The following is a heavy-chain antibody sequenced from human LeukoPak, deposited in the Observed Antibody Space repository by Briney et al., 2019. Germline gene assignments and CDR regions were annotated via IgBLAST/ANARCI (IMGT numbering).Heavy chain of an antibody. Sequence: PGGSLRLSCAASGFTVSSNYMSWVRQAPGKGLEWVSVIYSGGSTYYADSVKGRFTISRDNSKNTLYLQMNSLRAEDTAVYYCARDPSLAGWYALGAFDIWGQGTMVTVSS. J-gene: IGHJ3*02. D-gene: IGHD6-19*01. CDR1: GFTVSSNY. V-gene: IGHV3-53*01. CDR3: ARDPSLAGWYALGAFDI. CDR2: IYSGGST.